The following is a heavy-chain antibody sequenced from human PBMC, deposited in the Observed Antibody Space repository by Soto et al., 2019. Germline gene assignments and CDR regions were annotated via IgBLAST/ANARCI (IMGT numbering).Heavy chain of an antibody. CDR1: GGSFSGYY. D-gene: IGHD3-16*01. J-gene: IGHJ3*02. Sequence: SETLSLTCAVYGGSFSGYYWSWIRQPPGKGLEWIGEINHSGSTNYNPSLKSRVTISVDTSKNQFSLKLSSVTAADTDVYYCARKESVGAFDIWGQGKMVTVS. CDR2: INHSGST. CDR3: ARKESVGAFDI. V-gene: IGHV4-34*01.